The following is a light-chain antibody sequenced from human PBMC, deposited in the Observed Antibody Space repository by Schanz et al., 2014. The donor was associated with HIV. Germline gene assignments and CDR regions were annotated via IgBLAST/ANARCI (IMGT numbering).Light chain of an antibody. J-gene: IGLJ2*01. V-gene: IGLV1-51*01. CDR3: GAWDSGRGAVV. Sequence: QSVLTQPPSVSAAPGQKVTISCSGSSSNIGNNFVSWYQHLPGTVPKLLIYDNNKRPSGVPDRFSGSKSGTSATLGITGLQPGDEADYYCGAWDSGRGAVVFGGGTKLTVL. CDR1: SSNIGNNF. CDR2: DNN.